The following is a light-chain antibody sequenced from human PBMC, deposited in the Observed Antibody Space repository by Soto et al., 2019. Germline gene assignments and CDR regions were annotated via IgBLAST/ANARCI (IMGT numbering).Light chain of an antibody. CDR3: QQINDYPLT. V-gene: IGKV1-9*01. CDR2: AAS. Sequence: IQLTHSPSSLSASVGDRVTITCRASQGISSYLAWYQQKPGKAPKLLIYAASTLQSGVPSRFSGSGSGTDFTLTISSLQPEDFAVYYCQQINDYPLTFGGGTKVDIK. CDR1: QGISSY. J-gene: IGKJ4*01.